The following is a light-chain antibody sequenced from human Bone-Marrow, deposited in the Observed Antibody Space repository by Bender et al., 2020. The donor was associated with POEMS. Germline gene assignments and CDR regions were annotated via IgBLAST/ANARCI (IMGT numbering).Light chain of an antibody. J-gene: IGLJ3*02. CDR1: NSDVGGYNF. Sequence: QSALTQPASVTGSPGQSITISCTGTNSDVGGYNFVSWYQHHPGKAPKLMIYEVNQRPSGVSDRFSGSKSGNTASLTVSGLQPEDQADYYCCSYVGNSNWVFGGGTKVTVL. CDR2: EVN. V-gene: IGLV2-23*02. CDR3: CSYVGNSNWV.